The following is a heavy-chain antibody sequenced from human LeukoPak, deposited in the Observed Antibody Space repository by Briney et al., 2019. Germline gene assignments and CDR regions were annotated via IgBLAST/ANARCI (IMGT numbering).Heavy chain of an antibody. J-gene: IGHJ4*02. D-gene: IGHD2-15*01. CDR3: ARVRGGYYFDY. CDR2: STGGTT. Sequence: PGGSLRLSCAASGFTFSSYYMTWVRQAPGKGLEWVSTSTGGTTYYADSVRGRFTISRDNSKNSLFLQMNSLRAEDTAVYYCARVRGGYYFDYWGQGTLVTVSS. V-gene: IGHV3-23*01. CDR1: GFTFSSYY.